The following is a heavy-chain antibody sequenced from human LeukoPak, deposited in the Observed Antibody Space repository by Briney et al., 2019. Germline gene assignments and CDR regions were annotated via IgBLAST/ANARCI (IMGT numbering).Heavy chain of an antibody. CDR3: ARAGVGSNWFDP. V-gene: IGHV3-69-1*01. CDR2: ISSSSYI. J-gene: IGHJ5*02. CDR1: GFTFSNAW. Sequence: PGGSLRLSCAASGFTFSNAWMSWVRQAPGKGLEWVSSISSSSYIYYADSVKGRFTISRDNVKNSLYLQMNSLRPEDTAIYYCARAGVGSNWFDPWGQGTLVTVSS. D-gene: IGHD4-11*01.